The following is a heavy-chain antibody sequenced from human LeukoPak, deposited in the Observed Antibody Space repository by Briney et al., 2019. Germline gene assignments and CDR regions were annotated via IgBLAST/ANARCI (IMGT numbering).Heavy chain of an antibody. D-gene: IGHD6-13*01. CDR2: ISYDGSNK. J-gene: IGHJ4*02. V-gene: IGHV3-30*04. CDR1: GFTFSSYE. Sequence: LAGGSLRLSCAASGFTFSSYEMNWVRQAPGKGLEWVAVISYDGSNKYYADSVKGRFTISRDNSKNTLYLQMNSLRAEDTAVYYCARGSAAGTFDYWGQGTLVTVSS. CDR3: ARGSAAGTFDY.